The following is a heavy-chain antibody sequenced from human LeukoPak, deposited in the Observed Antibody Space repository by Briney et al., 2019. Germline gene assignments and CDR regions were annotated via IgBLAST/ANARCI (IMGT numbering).Heavy chain of an antibody. Sequence: GRSLRLSCAASGFTFSSYGMHWVRQAPGKGLEWVAVIWYDGSNKYYADSVKGRFTISRDNSKNTLYLQMNSLRAEDTAVYYCAREFGIAAAIDYWGQGTLVTVSS. J-gene: IGHJ4*02. CDR3: AREFGIAAAIDY. CDR1: GFTFSSYG. CDR2: IWYDGSNK. D-gene: IGHD6-13*01. V-gene: IGHV3-33*01.